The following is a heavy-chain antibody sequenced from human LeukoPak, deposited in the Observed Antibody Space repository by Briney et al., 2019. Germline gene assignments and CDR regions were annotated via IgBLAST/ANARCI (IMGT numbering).Heavy chain of an antibody. V-gene: IGHV4-59*08. CDR3: ARRRVDGYTDY. D-gene: IGHD5-24*01. J-gene: IGHJ4*02. CDR1: GGSLSGHY. CDR2: IYYSGST. Sequence: PLETLSLTCTVSGGSLSGHYWSWIRQPPGKGLEWIGYIYYSGSTNYNPSLKSRVTISVDMSKNQFSLKLTSVTAADTAVYYCARRRVDGYTDYWGQGTLVTVSS.